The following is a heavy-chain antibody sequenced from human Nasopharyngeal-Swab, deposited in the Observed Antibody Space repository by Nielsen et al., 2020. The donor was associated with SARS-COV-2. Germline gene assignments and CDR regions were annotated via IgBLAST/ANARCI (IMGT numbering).Heavy chain of an antibody. D-gene: IGHD1-1*01. Sequence: GGSLRLSCAASGFTFSNYAMSWVRQAPGKGLEWVSAIRYDGGRTDYADSVKGRFTISRDNSENTLFLQMDSLTAEDTAVYYCAGAPRGPTGPPFDYWGQGILVTVSS. CDR3: AGAPRGPTGPPFDY. CDR1: GFTFSNYA. CDR2: IRYDGGRT. J-gene: IGHJ4*02. V-gene: IGHV3-23*01.